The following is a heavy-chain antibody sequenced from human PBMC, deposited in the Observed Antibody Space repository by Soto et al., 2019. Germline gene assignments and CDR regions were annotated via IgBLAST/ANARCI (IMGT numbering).Heavy chain of an antibody. CDR1: GFSFSSYI. J-gene: IGHJ6*02. CDR2: ISSDASNK. CDR3: AKEPLGISYGMDV. Sequence: QVQLVESGGDVVQPGRSLRLSCAASGFSFSSYIMHWVRLPPGKGLEWVAAISSDASNKYYADSVKGRFTISRDNSKNTLSLHMTSLGAEETALYYCAKEPLGISYGMDVWGQGTTVTVSS. V-gene: IGHV3-30-3*01. D-gene: IGHD2-15*01.